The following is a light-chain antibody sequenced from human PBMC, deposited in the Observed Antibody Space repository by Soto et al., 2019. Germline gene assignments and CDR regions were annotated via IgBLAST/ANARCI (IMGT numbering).Light chain of an antibody. V-gene: IGLV4-60*02. CDR2: LEGSGSY. Sequence: QSVLTQSSSASASLGSSVKLTCTLSSGHSSYIIAWHQQQPGKAPRYLMKLEGSGSYNKGSGVPDRFSGSGSGADRYLTISNLQFEDEADYYCETWDFNTRVFGGGTKLTVL. CDR3: ETWDFNTRV. J-gene: IGLJ3*02. CDR1: SGHSSYI.